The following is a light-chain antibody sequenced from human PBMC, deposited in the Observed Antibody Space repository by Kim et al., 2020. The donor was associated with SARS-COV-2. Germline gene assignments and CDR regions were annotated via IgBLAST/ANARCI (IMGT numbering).Light chain of an antibody. CDR3: QQYDKWPVR. Sequence: EVVMTQSPATLSVSPGERVTLSCRASQTISFNLAWYQQKPGQAPSLLIYGAPTRATGIPGRFSGSGSGTEFTLTITSLQSEDFAVYYCQQYDKWPVRIVQGTRLEIK. CDR2: GAP. J-gene: IGKJ5*01. V-gene: IGKV3D-15*01. CDR1: QTISFN.